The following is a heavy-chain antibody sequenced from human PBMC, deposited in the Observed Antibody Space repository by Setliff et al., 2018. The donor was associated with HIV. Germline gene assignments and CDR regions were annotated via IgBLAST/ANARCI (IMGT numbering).Heavy chain of an antibody. D-gene: IGHD3-22*01. V-gene: IGHV4-39*07. CDR3: VKVGPSYYYDSTGYSPDAFDI. CDR1: GGSISSSSYY. Sequence: SETLSLTCTVSGGSISSSSYYWGWIRQPPGKGLEWIGRIHTSGNIRYNPSLQSRVTMSTDTSNNQFSLKLSSVTAADTAVYYCVKVGPSYYYDSTGYSPDAFDIWGHGTKVTVSS. J-gene: IGHJ3*02. CDR2: IHTSGNI.